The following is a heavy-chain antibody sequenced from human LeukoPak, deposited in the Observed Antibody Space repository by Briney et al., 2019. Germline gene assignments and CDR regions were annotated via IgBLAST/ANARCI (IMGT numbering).Heavy chain of an antibody. CDR1: GGSISSGGYS. Sequence: PSETLSLTCAVSGGSISSGGYSWSWIRQPPGKGLKWIGYIYHSGSTYYNPSLKSRVTISVDRSKNQFSLKLTSVTAADTAVFYCARVWGGSYFDYWGQGTLVTVSS. D-gene: IGHD1-26*01. V-gene: IGHV4-30-2*01. CDR3: ARVWGGSYFDY. J-gene: IGHJ4*02. CDR2: IYHSGST.